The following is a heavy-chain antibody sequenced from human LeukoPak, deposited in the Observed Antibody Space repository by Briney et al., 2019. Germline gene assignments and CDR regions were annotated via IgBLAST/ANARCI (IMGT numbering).Heavy chain of an antibody. CDR2: IKQDGSEI. Sequence: PGGSLRLSCAASGFTLRSYWMTWVRQAPGKGLEWVANIKQDGSEIHYVDSVKGRFTISRDNAKNSLYLQMNSLRAEDTALYYCAKGIYSYGSPFDYWGQGTLVTVSS. V-gene: IGHV3-7*03. J-gene: IGHJ4*02. CDR1: GFTLRSYW. CDR3: AKGIYSYGSPFDY. D-gene: IGHD5-18*01.